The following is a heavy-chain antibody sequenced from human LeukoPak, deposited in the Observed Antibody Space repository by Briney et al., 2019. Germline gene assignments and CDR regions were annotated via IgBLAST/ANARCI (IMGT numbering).Heavy chain of an antibody. CDR2: ISSGGTT. V-gene: IGHV3-69-1*02. J-gene: IGHJ5*02. CDR3: ARDRNRLLWFGELSHNWFDP. Sequence: PGGSLRLSCAASGFTFTNYAMSWLRQAPGKGLEWVSSISSGGTTYYADSVKGRFTISRDNAKNSLYLQMNSLRAEDTAVYYCARDRNRLLWFGELSHNWFDPWGQGTLVTVSS. CDR1: GFTFTNYA. D-gene: IGHD3-10*01.